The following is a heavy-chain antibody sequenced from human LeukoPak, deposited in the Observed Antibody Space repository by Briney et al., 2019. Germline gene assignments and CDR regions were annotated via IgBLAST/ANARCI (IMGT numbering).Heavy chain of an antibody. J-gene: IGHJ4*02. CDR2: INHSGST. CDR1: GGSFSGYY. D-gene: IGHD3-22*01. Sequence: SETLSLTCAVYGGSFSGYYWSWIRQPPGKGLEWIGEINHSGSTNYNPSLKSRVTISVDTSKNQFSLKLSSVTAADTAVYYCARGRYYYDSSGYYPSPGFDYWGQGTLVTVSS. V-gene: IGHV4-34*01. CDR3: ARGRYYYDSSGYYPSPGFDY.